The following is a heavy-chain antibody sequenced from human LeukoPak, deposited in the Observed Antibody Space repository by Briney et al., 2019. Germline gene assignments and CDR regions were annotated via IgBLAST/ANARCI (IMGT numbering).Heavy chain of an antibody. Sequence: ASVKVSCKASGYTFTGYYMHWVRQAPGQGLEWMGWINPNSGGTNYAQKFQGRVTMTRDTSISTAYMELSRLRSDDTAVYYCARGLYSSSSASFDYWGQGTLVTVSS. CDR2: INPNSGGT. CDR1: GYTFTGYY. CDR3: ARGLYSSSSASFDY. V-gene: IGHV1-2*02. J-gene: IGHJ4*02. D-gene: IGHD6-6*01.